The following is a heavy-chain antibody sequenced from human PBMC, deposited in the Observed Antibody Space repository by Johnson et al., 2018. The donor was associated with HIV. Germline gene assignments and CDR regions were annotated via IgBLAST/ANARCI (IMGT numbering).Heavy chain of an antibody. CDR3: ARDGGVAAAVGVVAFDI. D-gene: IGHD6-13*01. CDR2: ISSSGSSI. V-gene: IGHV3-11*04. J-gene: IGHJ3*02. CDR1: GFTSSDYY. Sequence: VQLVESGGGLVKPGGSLRLSCAASGFTSSDYYMHWIRQAPGKGLAWVSYISSSGSSIYYADSVKGRFTISRDNAENSLYLQMNSLRAEDTAVYYCARDGGVAAAVGVVAFDIWGQGTLVTVSS.